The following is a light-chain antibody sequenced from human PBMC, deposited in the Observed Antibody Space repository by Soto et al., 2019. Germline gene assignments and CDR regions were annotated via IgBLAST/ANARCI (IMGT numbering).Light chain of an antibody. Sequence: QSALTQPASVSGSPGQSITISCTGASSDIGDWNYVSWYQQSPGKAPKLIIYEVNYRPSGVSYRFSGSKSGNTASLTISGLQADDEADYYCSSFSSDTTLFVFGAGTKLIVL. CDR2: EVN. J-gene: IGLJ1*01. V-gene: IGLV2-14*01. CDR1: SSDIGDWNY. CDR3: SSFSSDTTLFV.